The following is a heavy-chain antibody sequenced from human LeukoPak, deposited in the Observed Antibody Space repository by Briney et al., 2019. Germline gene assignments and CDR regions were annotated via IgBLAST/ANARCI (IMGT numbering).Heavy chain of an antibody. CDR2: MSYDGSNK. Sequence: GGSLRLSCAASGFTFSIYGMHWVRQAPGKGLEWAAVMSYDGSNKYYADSVKGRFTISRDNSKNTLYLQMNSLRTEDTAVYYCANSHTSSWYYCNHWGQGTLVTVSS. CDR3: ANSHTSSWYYCNH. V-gene: IGHV3-30*18. D-gene: IGHD6-13*01. CDR1: GFTFSIYG. J-gene: IGHJ4*02.